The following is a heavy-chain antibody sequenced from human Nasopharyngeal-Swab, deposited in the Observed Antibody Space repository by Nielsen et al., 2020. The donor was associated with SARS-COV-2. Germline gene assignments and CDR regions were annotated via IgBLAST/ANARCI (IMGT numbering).Heavy chain of an antibody. J-gene: IGHJ5*02. CDR2: INYSGTT. V-gene: IGHV4-30-4*01. CDR1: GASFNSGGFY. CDR3: ARGPMNMVTT. D-gene: IGHD4/OR15-4a*01. Sequence: LSCDVSGASFNSGGFYWSWIRQSPERGLEWIAYINYSGTTYYNPSLGSRLTISMDTSKNQFSLKLNSVTAADTAVYFCARGPMNMVTTWGQGTLVTVSS.